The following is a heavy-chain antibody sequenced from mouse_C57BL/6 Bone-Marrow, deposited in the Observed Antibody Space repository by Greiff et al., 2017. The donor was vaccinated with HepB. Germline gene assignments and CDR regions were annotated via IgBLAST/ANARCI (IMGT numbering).Heavy chain of an antibody. Sequence: EVKLMESGPGLVKPSQSLSLTCSVTGYSITSGYYWNWIRQFPGNKLEWMGYISYDGSNNYNPSLKNRISITRDTSKHQFFLKLNSVTTEDTATYYCARLYGSSLYYFDYWGQGTTLTVSS. CDR2: ISYDGSN. CDR1: GYSITSGYY. D-gene: IGHD1-1*01. CDR3: ARLYGSSLYYFDY. V-gene: IGHV3-6*01. J-gene: IGHJ2*01.